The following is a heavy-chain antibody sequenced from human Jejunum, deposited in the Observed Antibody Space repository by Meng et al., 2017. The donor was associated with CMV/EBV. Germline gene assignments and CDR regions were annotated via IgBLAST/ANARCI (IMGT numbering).Heavy chain of an antibody. CDR1: TFCSSA. D-gene: IGHD2/OR15-2a*01. CDR2: ISGTGVTP. CDR3: AKDYGSYFHDQTHFNC. V-gene: IGHV3-23*01. J-gene: IGHJ4*02. Sequence: TFCSSAMSGVRQVPGKGLALFSAISGTGVTPYYADSVKGRFTISRDNSKNTLYLQMDSLRAEDTAVYYCAKDYGSYFHDQTHFNCWGQGTLVTVSS.